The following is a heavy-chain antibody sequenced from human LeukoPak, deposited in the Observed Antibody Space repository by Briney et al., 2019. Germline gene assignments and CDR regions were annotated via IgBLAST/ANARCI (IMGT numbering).Heavy chain of an antibody. V-gene: IGHV3-23*01. CDR2: ISGSGGST. CDR3: ARGYCSSTSCLWYFDY. D-gene: IGHD2-2*01. Sequence: GGSPRLSCAASGFTFSSYAMSWVRQAPGKGLEWVSAISGSGGSTYYADSVKGRFTISRDNSKNTLYLQMNSLRAEDTAVYYCARGYCSSTSCLWYFDYWGQGTLVTVSS. J-gene: IGHJ4*02. CDR1: GFTFSSYA.